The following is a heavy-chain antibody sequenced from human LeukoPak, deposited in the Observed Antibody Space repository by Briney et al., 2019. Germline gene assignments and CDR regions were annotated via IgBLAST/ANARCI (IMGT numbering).Heavy chain of an antibody. J-gene: IGHJ4*02. CDR1: GGTFSSYA. CDR3: ARVAMNEEYYFDY. CDR2: IIPIFGTA. V-gene: IGHV1-69*05. Sequence: SVKVSCKASGGTFSSYAISWVRQAPGQGLEWMGGIIPIFGTANYAQKFQGRVTITTDESTSTAYMELSSLRSEDTAVYYCARVAMNEEYYFDYWGQGTLVTVSS. D-gene: IGHD1-1*01.